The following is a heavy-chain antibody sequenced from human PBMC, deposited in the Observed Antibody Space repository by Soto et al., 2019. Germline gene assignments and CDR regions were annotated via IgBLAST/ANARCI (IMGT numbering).Heavy chain of an antibody. CDR2: INAGNGNT. CDR1: GYTFTSYA. D-gene: IGHD1-7*01. Sequence: GASVKVSCKASGYTFTSYAMHWVRQAPGQRLEWMGWINAGNGNTKYSQKFQGRVTITRDTSASTAYMELSSLRSEDTAVYYCARERGELPAITGTTNNWFDPWGQGTLVTVSS. J-gene: IGHJ5*02. V-gene: IGHV1-3*01. CDR3: ARERGELPAITGTTNNWFDP.